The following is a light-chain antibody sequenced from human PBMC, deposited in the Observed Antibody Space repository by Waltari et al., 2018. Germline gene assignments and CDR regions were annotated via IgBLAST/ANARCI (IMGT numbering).Light chain of an antibody. J-gene: IGKJ4*01. Sequence: DIVMTQSPDSLAVSLGERATINCKSSQSVLYSSNNKNYLAWYQQKPGQPPKLLIYWASTRESGVPDRFSGSGSGTDFSLTISSLHAEDVAVYYCQQHYSTPPTFGGGTKVEIK. CDR3: QQHYSTPPT. V-gene: IGKV4-1*01. CDR1: QSVLYSSNNKNY. CDR2: WAS.